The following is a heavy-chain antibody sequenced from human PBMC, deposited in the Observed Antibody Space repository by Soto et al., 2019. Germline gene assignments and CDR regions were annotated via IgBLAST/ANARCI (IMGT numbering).Heavy chain of an antibody. CDR1: GGSFSGYY. CDR3: ARGTYYYASSGFFRVQGAMGY. CDR2: INHSGST. D-gene: IGHD3-22*01. J-gene: IGHJ4*02. V-gene: IGHV4-34*01. Sequence: QVQLQQWGAGLLKPSETLSLTCAVYGGSFSGYYWSWIRQPPGKGLEWIGEINHSGSTNYNPSLTSRVTISVDTSKNQISLKLSSVTAADTAVYYCARGTYYYASSGFFRVQGAMGYWGQGTLVTVSS.